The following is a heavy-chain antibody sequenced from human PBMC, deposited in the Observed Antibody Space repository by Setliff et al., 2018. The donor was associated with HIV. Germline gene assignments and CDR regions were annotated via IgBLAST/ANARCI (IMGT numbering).Heavy chain of an antibody. J-gene: IGHJ5*02. V-gene: IGHV1-18*01. CDR3: ARARLQGIVTAVGPRDNCLDP. CDR2: ISAYTGHT. CDR1: GYSFINYG. D-gene: IGHD1-26*01. Sequence: GASVKVSCKASGYSFINYGISWVRQAPGQGPEWMGWISAYTGHTDYAPRLLGRVTMTIDTSTSTAYLELRSLTSDDTAVYYCARARLQGIVTAVGPRDNCLDPWGQGTRVTVSS.